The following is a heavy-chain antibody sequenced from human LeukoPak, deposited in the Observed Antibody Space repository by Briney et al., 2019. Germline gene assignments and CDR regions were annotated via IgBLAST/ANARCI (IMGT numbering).Heavy chain of an antibody. Sequence: GGSLRLSCAPSGFTFSNYAMSWVRQAPGKGLEWVSAISETGGTIHYAESVRGRFIISRDNSKNTLYLQMNSLRAEDTAVYYCAREMTIITYSFDSWGQGTLVTVSS. CDR3: AREMTIITYSFDS. D-gene: IGHD5-24*01. V-gene: IGHV3-23*01. CDR1: GFTFSNYA. J-gene: IGHJ4*02. CDR2: ISETGGTI.